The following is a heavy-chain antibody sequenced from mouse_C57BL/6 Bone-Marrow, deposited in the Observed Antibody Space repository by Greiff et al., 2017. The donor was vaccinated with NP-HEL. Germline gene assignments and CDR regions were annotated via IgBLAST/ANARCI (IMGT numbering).Heavy chain of an antibody. V-gene: IGHV1-72*01. Sequence: QVQLQQPGADLVKPGASVKLSCKASGYTFTSYWMHWVKQRPGRGLEGSGRRDPNSGGTKFNEKFKTKATLTVDKPSSTAYMQLSSLTSEDSAVYYCARYYYGSRGWYFDVWGTGTTVTVSS. CDR1: GYTFTSYW. J-gene: IGHJ1*03. D-gene: IGHD1-1*01. CDR2: RDPNSGGT. CDR3: ARYYYGSRGWYFDV.